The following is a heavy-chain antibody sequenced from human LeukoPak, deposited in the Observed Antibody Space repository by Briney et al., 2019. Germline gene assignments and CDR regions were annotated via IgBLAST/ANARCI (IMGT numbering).Heavy chain of an antibody. CDR1: GFTVSGNH. Sequence: GGSLRLSCAVSGFTVSGNHVTWVRQAPGKGLAWVSTIYNTGTTNYADSVKGRFTISRDNSKNTVYLQMNSLRAEDMAIYYCGVYGGFSKWGQGPHVTVSS. D-gene: IGHD4-23*01. J-gene: IGHJ4*02. CDR2: IYNTGTT. CDR3: GVYGGFSK. V-gene: IGHV3-53*01.